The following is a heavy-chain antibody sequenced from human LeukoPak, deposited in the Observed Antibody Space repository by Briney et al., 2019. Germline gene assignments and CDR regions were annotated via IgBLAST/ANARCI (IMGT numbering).Heavy chain of an antibody. CDR3: ARDNDSRDPPHFDY. J-gene: IGHJ4*02. V-gene: IGHV1-46*01. CDR2: INPTGGST. D-gene: IGHD3-16*01. CDR1: GYTFTSYY. Sequence: EASVKVSCKASGYTFTSYYMHWVRQAPGQGLEWMGLINPTGGSTGYAQKFQGRVTMTRDMSTSTDYMELSSLRSEDTAVYYCARDNDSRDPPHFDYRGQGTLVTVSS.